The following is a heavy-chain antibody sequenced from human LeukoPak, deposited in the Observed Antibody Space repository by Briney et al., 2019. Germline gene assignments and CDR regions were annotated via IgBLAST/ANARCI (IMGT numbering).Heavy chain of an antibody. V-gene: IGHV3-23*01. D-gene: IGHD6-13*01. CDR3: AKGRAADDYYFDY. Sequence: GGSLRLSCAASGLTFSSYAMSWVRQAPGKGLEWVSALSASGGSTFYADSVKGRFTISRVNSKNTLYLQMNSLRAEDTAVYFCAKGRAADDYYFDYWGQGSLVTVSS. CDR1: GLTFSSYA. J-gene: IGHJ4*02. CDR2: LSASGGST.